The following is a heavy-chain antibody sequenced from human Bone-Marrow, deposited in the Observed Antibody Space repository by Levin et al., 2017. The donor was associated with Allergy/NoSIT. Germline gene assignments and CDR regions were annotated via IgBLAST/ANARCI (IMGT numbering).Heavy chain of an antibody. CDR2: ISSSSSYT. D-gene: IGHD1-20*01. CDR3: ARVPLTEVAPFDY. Sequence: GSLRLSCAASGFTFSDYYMSWIRQAPGKGLEWVSYISSSSSYTNYADSVKGRFTISRDNAKNSLYLQMNSLRAEDTAVYYCARVPLTEVAPFDYWGQGTLVTVSS. J-gene: IGHJ4*02. V-gene: IGHV3-11*05. CDR1: GFTFSDYY.